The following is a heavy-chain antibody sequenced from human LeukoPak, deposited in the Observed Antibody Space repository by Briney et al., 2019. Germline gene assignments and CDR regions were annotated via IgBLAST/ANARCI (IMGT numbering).Heavy chain of an antibody. CDR3: AVGGGFKH. Sequence: GGSLRLSCAASGLTFSRYAMSWVRQAPGKGLEWVSYISSSSSTIYYADSVKGRFTISRDNAKNSLYLQMNSLRAEDTAVYYCAVGGGFKHWGQGTLVTVSS. CDR2: ISSSSSTI. D-gene: IGHD3-16*01. J-gene: IGHJ1*01. CDR1: GLTFSRYA. V-gene: IGHV3-48*01.